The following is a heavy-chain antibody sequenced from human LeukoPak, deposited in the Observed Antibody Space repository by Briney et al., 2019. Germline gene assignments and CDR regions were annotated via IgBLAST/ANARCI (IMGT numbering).Heavy chain of an antibody. D-gene: IGHD3-10*01. Sequence: ASVKVSCKASGGTFSSYAISWVRQAPGQGLEWMGGIIPIFGTANYAQKFQGRVTITADESTSTAYMELSSLRSEDTAVYYCARDRGPYYGSGSHSFDYGGQGTLVTVSS. V-gene: IGHV1-69*13. CDR2: IIPIFGTA. CDR3: ARDRGPYYGSGSHSFDY. CDR1: GGTFSSYA. J-gene: IGHJ4*02.